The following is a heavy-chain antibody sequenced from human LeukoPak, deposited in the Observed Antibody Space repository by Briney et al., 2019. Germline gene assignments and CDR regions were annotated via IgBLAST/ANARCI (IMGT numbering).Heavy chain of an antibody. J-gene: IGHJ4*02. D-gene: IGHD7-27*01. V-gene: IGHV1-2*06. CDR2: VNPTRGGT. CDR1: GYTFTDYY. Sequence: ASVKVSCKASGYTFTDYYIQWVRQAPGQGLDWMGRVNPTRGGTEDAQGLLGRVTITRDTSISTASMELTSLPSDAPAVYYCARDLASTSNWEFDFWGQGAPVTVSS. CDR3: ARDLASTSNWEFDF.